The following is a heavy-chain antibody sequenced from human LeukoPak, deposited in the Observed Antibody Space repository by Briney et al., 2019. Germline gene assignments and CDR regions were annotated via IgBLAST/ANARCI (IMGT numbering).Heavy chain of an antibody. D-gene: IGHD3-9*01. CDR3: ADILTSHTLSDAFDI. CDR2: IIPILGIA. CDR1: GGTFSSYA. Sequence: SVKVSCKASGGTFSSYAISWVRQAPGQGLEWMGRIIPILGIANYAQKFQGRVTITADKSTSTAYMELSSLRSEDTAVYYCADILTSHTLSDAFDIWGQGTMVTVSS. V-gene: IGHV1-69*04. J-gene: IGHJ3*02.